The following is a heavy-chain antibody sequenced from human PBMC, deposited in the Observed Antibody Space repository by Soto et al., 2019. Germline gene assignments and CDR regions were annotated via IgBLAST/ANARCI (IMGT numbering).Heavy chain of an antibody. J-gene: IGHJ4*02. CDR1: GFTFSSYS. V-gene: IGHV3-48*02. D-gene: IGHD4-17*01. Sequence: GGSLRLSCAASGFTFSSYSMNWVRQAPGKGLEWVSYISSSSSTIYYADSVKGRFTISRDNAKNSLYLQMNSLRDEDTAVYYCARIFAPLREGWNVFDYWGQGTLVTVSS. CDR2: ISSSSSTI. CDR3: ARIFAPLREGWNVFDY.